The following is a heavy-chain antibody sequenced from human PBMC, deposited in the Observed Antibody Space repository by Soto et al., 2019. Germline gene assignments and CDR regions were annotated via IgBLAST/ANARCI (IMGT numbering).Heavy chain of an antibody. CDR3: ARGRLLWFGEDEQVLDV. D-gene: IGHD3-10*01. Sequence: QVQLQESGPGLVKPSGTLSLTCAVSGGSISSSNWWSWVRQPPGKGLEWIGEIYHSGSTNYNSSLKSRVTISVDKSKNQFSLKLSSVTAADTAVYYCARGRLLWFGEDEQVLDVWGQGTTVTVSS. CDR1: GGSISSSNW. V-gene: IGHV4-4*02. J-gene: IGHJ6*02. CDR2: IYHSGST.